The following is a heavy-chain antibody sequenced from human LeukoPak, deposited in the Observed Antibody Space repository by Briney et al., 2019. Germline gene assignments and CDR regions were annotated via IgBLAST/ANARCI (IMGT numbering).Heavy chain of an antibody. D-gene: IGHD2-15*01. V-gene: IGHV4-39*07. CDR3: ARGYCSGGSCYSYYYYNYMDV. CDR1: GVSISSSNSY. J-gene: IGHJ6*03. CDR2: IYYSGNT. Sequence: SETLSLTCTVSGVSISSSNSYWGWIRQPPGKGLEWIGSIYYSGNTYYNPSLKSRVTISVDTSKNQFSLKLSSVTAADTAVYYCARGYCSGGSCYSYYYYNYMDVWGKGTTVTVSS.